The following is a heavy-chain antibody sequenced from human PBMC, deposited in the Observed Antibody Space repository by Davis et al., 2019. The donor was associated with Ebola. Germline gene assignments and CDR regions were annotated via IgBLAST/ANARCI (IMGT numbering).Heavy chain of an antibody. Sequence: MPGGSLRLSCTVSGGSISSYYWSWIRQPPGKGLEWIGYIYYSGSTNYNPSLKSRVTISVDTSKNQFSLKLSSVTAADTAVYYCAKDGRELVYGMDVWGQGTTVIVSS. D-gene: IGHD1-7*01. J-gene: IGHJ6*02. CDR1: GGSISSYY. V-gene: IGHV4-59*12. CDR2: IYYSGST. CDR3: AKDGRELVYGMDV.